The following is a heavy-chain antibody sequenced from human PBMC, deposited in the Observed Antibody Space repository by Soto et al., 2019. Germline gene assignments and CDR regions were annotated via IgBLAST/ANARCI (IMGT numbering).Heavy chain of an antibody. V-gene: IGHV3-66*02. J-gene: IGHJ4*02. Sequence: GGSLRLSCAASGFTVSCNYLSWVRQAPGKGLEWVSVIYSGGSTHYADSVKGRFTISRDSSKNTVSLEMTSLRAEDTAVYYCAKGGRQWLVTSDFNYWGQGALVTVSS. CDR3: AKGGRQWLVTSDFNY. D-gene: IGHD6-19*01. CDR1: GFTVSCNY. CDR2: IYSGGST.